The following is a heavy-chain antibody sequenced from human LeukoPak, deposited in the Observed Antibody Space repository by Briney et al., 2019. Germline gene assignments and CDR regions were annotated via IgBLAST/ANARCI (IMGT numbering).Heavy chain of an antibody. V-gene: IGHV4-59*08. CDR2: IYYSGST. CDR3: ARGHYYGSGSYYNPLFDP. J-gene: IGHJ5*02. Sequence: SETLSLTCTVSGGSISSYYWSWIRQPPGKGLEWIGYIYYSGSTNYNPSLKSRVTISVDTSKNQFSLKLSSVTAADTAVYYCARGHYYGSGSYYNPLFDPWGQGTLVTVSS. D-gene: IGHD3-10*01. CDR1: GGSISSYY.